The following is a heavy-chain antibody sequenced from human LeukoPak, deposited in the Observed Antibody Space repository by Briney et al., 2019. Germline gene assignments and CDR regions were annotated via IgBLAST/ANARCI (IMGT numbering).Heavy chain of an antibody. CDR3: VRGGDIGFDY. Sequence: GGSLRLSCAASGYTFRTYDMHWVRQATGKGLERVSSIGSAGDTYYAGSVKGRFTISRENVKNSLYLQMNSLRDGDTAVYYCVRGGDIGFDYWGRGTLVTVSS. D-gene: IGHD3-16*01. CDR2: IGSAGDT. J-gene: IGHJ4*02. CDR1: GYTFRTYD. V-gene: IGHV3-13*01.